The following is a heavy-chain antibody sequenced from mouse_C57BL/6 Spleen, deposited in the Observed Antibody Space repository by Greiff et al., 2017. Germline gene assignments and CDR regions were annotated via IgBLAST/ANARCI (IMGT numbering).Heavy chain of an antibody. J-gene: IGHJ4*01. Sequence: EVKLMESGGGLVQPGGSMKLSCVASGFTFSNYWMNWVRQSPEKGLEWVAQIRLKSDNYATHYAESVKGRFTISRDDSKSSVYLQMNNLRAGDTGNYCSTVYNGNYFYAMDYWGQGTSVTVSS. CDR2: IRLKSDNYAT. V-gene: IGHV6-3*01. D-gene: IGHD2-1*01. CDR3: TVYNGNYFYAMDY. CDR1: GFTFSNYW.